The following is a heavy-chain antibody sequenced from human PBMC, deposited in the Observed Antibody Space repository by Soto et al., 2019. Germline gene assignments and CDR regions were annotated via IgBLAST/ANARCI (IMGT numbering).Heavy chain of an antibody. CDR3: ARVSGSYYYGMDV. CDR1: GGSISSSYW. J-gene: IGHJ6*02. V-gene: IGHV4-4*02. D-gene: IGHD1-26*01. Sequence: QVQLQESGPGLVKPSGTLSLTCAVSGGSISSSYWWSCVRQPPGKGLEWIGEIYHSGSTNYNPSLKSRVTISVDKSKTQFSLKLSSVTAADTAVYYCARVSGSYYYGMDVWGQGTTVTVSS. CDR2: IYHSGST.